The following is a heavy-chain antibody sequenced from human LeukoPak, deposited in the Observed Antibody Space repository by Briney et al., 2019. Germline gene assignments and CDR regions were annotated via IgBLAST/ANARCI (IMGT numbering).Heavy chain of an antibody. CDR2: IYYSGST. Sequence: SETLSLTCTVSGGSIGSYYWSWIRQPPGKGLEWIGYIYYSGSTNYNPSLKSRVTISVDTSKNQFSLKLSSVTAADTAVYYCARGVEYYYDSSGYSYFDLWGRGTLVTVSS. CDR1: GGSIGSYY. CDR3: ARGVEYYYDSSGYSYFDL. V-gene: IGHV4-59*01. J-gene: IGHJ2*01. D-gene: IGHD3-22*01.